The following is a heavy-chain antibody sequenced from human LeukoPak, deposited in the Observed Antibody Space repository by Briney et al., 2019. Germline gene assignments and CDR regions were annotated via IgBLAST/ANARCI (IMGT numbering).Heavy chain of an antibody. Sequence: TGGSLRLSCAASGFTFSGSALHWVRQASGKGLEWVGRITSKPNNYATAYAASVKGRFTISRDDSKNTAYLQMNSLKTEDTAVYYCSRWELGTTSPFDYWGQGTLVTVSS. CDR2: ITSKPNNYAT. V-gene: IGHV3-73*01. CDR3: SRWELGTTSPFDY. CDR1: GFTFSGSA. J-gene: IGHJ4*02. D-gene: IGHD1-26*01.